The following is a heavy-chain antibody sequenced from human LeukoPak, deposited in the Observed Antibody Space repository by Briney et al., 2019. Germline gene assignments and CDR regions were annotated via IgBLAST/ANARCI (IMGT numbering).Heavy chain of an antibody. CDR2: ISYDGSNK. CDR1: GFTFSSYA. J-gene: IGHJ4*02. Sequence: GGSLRLSCAASGFTFSSYAMHWVRQAPGKGREWVAVISYDGSNKYYADSVKGRFTISRDNSKNTLYLQMNSLRAEDTAVYYCAREAYDQGFDYWGQGTLVTVSS. V-gene: IGHV3-30-3*01. D-gene: IGHD3-22*01. CDR3: AREAYDQGFDY.